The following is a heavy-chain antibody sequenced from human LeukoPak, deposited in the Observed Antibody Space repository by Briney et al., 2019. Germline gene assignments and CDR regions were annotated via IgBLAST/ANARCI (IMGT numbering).Heavy chain of an antibody. CDR1: GFTFSSYA. V-gene: IGHV3-23*01. D-gene: IGHD6-13*01. CDR3: ARAGIALDY. J-gene: IGHJ4*02. Sequence: GGSLRLSCAASGFTFSSYAMSWVRQAPGKGLEWVSTISGSGGNTYYADSVKGRFTISRDNAKNSLYLQMNSLRAEDMALYYCARAGIALDYWGQGTLVTVSS. CDR2: ISGSGGNT.